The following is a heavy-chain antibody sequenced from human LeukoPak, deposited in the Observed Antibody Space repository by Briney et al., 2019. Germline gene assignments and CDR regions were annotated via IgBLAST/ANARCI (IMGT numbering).Heavy chain of an antibody. Sequence: SETLSLTCTVSGGSISSGGYYWSWIRQHPGKGLEWIGYIYYSGSTYYNPSLKSRVTISVDTSKNQFSLKLSSVTAADTAVYYCATSILGSGWFDPWGQGTLVTVSS. V-gene: IGHV4-31*03. CDR1: GGSISSGGYY. CDR2: IYYSGST. D-gene: IGHD7-27*01. J-gene: IGHJ5*02. CDR3: ATSILGSGWFDP.